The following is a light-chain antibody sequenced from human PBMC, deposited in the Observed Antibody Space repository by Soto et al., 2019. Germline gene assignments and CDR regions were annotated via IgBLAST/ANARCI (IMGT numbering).Light chain of an antibody. Sequence: DIQLTQPPSFLSASVGDRVTITCRASQGISSYLAWYQQKPGKAPKLLIYAASSLQSGVPSRFSGSGSGTEFTLTISSLQPEDFATYSCQQLNSYPFLTFGGGTKVEIK. CDR2: AAS. CDR1: QGISSY. V-gene: IGKV1-9*01. CDR3: QQLNSYPFLT. J-gene: IGKJ4*01.